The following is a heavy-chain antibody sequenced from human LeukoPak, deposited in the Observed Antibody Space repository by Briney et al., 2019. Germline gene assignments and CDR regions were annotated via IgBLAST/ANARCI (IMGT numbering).Heavy chain of an antibody. CDR2: INPSGGST. Sequence: ASVKVSCKASGYIFTNYYMHWVRQAPGLGLEWMGMINPSGGSTRYAQKFQGRVAMTRDTSTSTVYMELSSLRSEDTAVYYCARGPPRGYSSSYDWFDPWGQGTLVTVSS. J-gene: IGHJ5*02. CDR1: GYIFTNYY. D-gene: IGHD6-13*01. V-gene: IGHV1-46*01. CDR3: ARGPPRGYSSSYDWFDP.